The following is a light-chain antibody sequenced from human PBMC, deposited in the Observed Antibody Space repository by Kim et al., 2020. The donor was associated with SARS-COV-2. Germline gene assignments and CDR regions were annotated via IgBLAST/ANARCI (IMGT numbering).Light chain of an antibody. V-gene: IGKV1-5*03. J-gene: IGKJ1*01. CDR3: QQYNSYWT. CDR2: ETS. Sequence: SASVGDRVTITCRASQSIASRLAWFQQKPGKAPKLLIYETSRLGSGVPPRFRGSASGTEFTLTISSLQPDDFATYYCQQYNSYWTFGQGTKVDIK. CDR1: QSIASR.